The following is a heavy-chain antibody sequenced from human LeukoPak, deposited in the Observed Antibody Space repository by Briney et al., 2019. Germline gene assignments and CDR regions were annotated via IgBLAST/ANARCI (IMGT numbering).Heavy chain of an antibody. CDR3: VRDNGSSWGEKYYFDY. V-gene: IGHV3-33*01. D-gene: IGHD6-13*01. CDR1: GFTFSSSG. Sequence: GGSLRLSCAASGFTFSSSGMHWVRQAPGKGLEWVALIWYDGINEYYADSVKGRFSISRDDSKNTLYLQMNSLRAEDTAVYYCVRDNGSSWGEKYYFDYWGQGTLVTVSS. J-gene: IGHJ4*02. CDR2: IWYDGINE.